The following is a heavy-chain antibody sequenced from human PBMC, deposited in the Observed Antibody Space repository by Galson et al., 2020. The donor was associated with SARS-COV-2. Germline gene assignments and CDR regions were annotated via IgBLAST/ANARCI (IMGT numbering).Heavy chain of an antibody. Sequence: ETLSLTCDVFGGSITSRSSSWGWIRQPPGKGLEWIGGLSYGGNTHYNPSLQGRVTLSLDKSTNLFSLTLNSMTAADTAVYYCARADTHLWFDYWGQGSLVTVSS. CDR3: ARADTHLWFDY. V-gene: IGHV4-39*02. J-gene: IGHJ5*01. CDR1: GGSITSRSSS. CDR2: LSYGGNT.